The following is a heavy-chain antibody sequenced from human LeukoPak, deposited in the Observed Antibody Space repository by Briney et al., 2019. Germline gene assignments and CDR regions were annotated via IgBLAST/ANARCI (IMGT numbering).Heavy chain of an antibody. CDR1: GYTFTGYY. CDR2: INPNSGGT. Sequence: ASVKVSXKASGYTFTGYYMHWVRQAPGQGLEWMGRINPNSGGTNYAQKFQGRVTMTRDTSISTAYMELSRLRSDDTAVYYCARVFPGDYYDSSGYPRTYYFDYWGQGTLVTVSS. D-gene: IGHD3-22*01. V-gene: IGHV1-2*06. CDR3: ARVFPGDYYDSSGYPRTYYFDY. J-gene: IGHJ4*02.